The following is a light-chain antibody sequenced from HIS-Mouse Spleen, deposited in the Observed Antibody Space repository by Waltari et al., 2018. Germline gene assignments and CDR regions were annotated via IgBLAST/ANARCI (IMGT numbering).Light chain of an antibody. Sequence: SYELTQPPSVSVSPGQTARITCSGDALPKKYAYWYQQKSGQAPVLVILEDSKRPSGIPERVSGSSTGTMATLTISGDQVEDEADYYCYSTDSSGNHRVFGGGTKLTVL. CDR2: EDS. V-gene: IGLV3-10*01. CDR3: YSTDSSGNHRV. CDR1: ALPKKY. J-gene: IGLJ2*01.